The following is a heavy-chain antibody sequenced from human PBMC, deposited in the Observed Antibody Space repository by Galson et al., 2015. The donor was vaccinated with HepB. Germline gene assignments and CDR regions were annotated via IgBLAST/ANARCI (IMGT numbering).Heavy chain of an antibody. Sequence: SLRLSCAASGFTFSSYTMNWVRQAPGKGLEWVSSISSSSTYIYYADSVKGRFTISRDNAKNSLYLQMSSLRAEDTAVYYCANHRAPITMVRGVYFDYWGQGTLVTVSS. V-gene: IGHV3-21*04. CDR2: ISSSSTYI. J-gene: IGHJ4*02. CDR1: GFTFSSYT. D-gene: IGHD3-10*01. CDR3: ANHRAPITMVRGVYFDY.